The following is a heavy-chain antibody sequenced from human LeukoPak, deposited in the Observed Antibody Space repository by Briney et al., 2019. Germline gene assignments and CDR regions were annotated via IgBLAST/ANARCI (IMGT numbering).Heavy chain of an antibody. D-gene: IGHD5-12*01. Sequence: SETLSLTCTVSGGSISSYYWSWTRQPPGKGLEGIGYIYYSGSTNYNPSLKSRVTISVDTSKNQFSLKLSSVTAADTAVYYCARDRNSGYDLYYYYGMDVWGQGTTVTVSS. CDR2: IYYSGST. CDR3: ARDRNSGYDLYYYYGMDV. J-gene: IGHJ6*02. CDR1: GGSISSYY. V-gene: IGHV4-59*01.